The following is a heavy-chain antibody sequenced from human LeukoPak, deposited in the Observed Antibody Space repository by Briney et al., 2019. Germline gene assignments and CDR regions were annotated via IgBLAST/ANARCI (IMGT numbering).Heavy chain of an antibody. CDR1: GFTFSSYS. J-gene: IGHJ6*02. CDR2: ISSSSSYI. V-gene: IGHV3-21*04. Sequence: PGGSLRLSCAASGFTFSSYSMNWVRQAPGKGLEWVSSISSSSSYIYYADSVKGRFTISRDNAKNSLYLQMNSLRAEDTAVYYCARDSRSGSYRRRHYYYYYGMDIWGQGTTVTASS. D-gene: IGHD3-10*01. CDR3: ARDSRSGSYRRRHYYYYYGMDI.